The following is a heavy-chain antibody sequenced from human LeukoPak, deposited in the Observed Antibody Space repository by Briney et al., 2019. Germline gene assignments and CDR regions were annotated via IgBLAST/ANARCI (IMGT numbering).Heavy chain of an antibody. D-gene: IGHD3-10*01. CDR2: ISGSGGST. V-gene: IGHV3-23*01. CDR3: AKAADGLGESH. Sequence: PSETLSLTCAVSGGSISSSNWWSWVRQPPGKGLEWVSAISGSGGSTYYADSVKGRFTISRDNSKNTLYLKMNSLRAEDTAVYYCAKAADGLGESHWGQGTLVTVSS. CDR1: GGSISSSN. J-gene: IGHJ4*02.